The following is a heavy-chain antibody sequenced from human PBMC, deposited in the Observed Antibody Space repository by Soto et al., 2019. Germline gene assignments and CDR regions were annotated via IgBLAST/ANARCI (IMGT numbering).Heavy chain of an antibody. Sequence: EVQLLESGGGLVQPGGSLKLSCEASKFTFSSYAMSWFRQAPGKGLEWVSGISGTGRVTNYAESVKGRFTISRDNPKSTLFLQMNSLRPEDTAVYYCAKDVHYDIVTGIEYFHHWGQGTLVTVSS. CDR1: KFTFSSYA. D-gene: IGHD3-9*01. CDR3: AKDVHYDIVTGIEYFHH. CDR2: ISGTGRVT. V-gene: IGHV3-23*01. J-gene: IGHJ1*01.